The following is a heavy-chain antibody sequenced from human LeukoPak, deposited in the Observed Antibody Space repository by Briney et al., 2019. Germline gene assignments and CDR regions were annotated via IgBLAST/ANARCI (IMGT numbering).Heavy chain of an antibody. CDR1: GGSISSNNW. J-gene: IGHJ4*02. D-gene: IGHD3-10*01. V-gene: IGHV4-4*02. Sequence: AETLSLTCTVSGGSISSNNWWSWVRQPPGKGLEGSGEDYHSGATNYNPSLRSRVIISADRTSNQFSLRLNSVTAADTGVFYCARGEGYGSGGVLFDYWGRGILVTVSS. CDR3: ARGEGYGSGGVLFDY. CDR2: DYHSGAT.